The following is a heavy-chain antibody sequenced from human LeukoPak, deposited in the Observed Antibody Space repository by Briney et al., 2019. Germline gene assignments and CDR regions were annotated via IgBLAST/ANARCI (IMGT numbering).Heavy chain of an antibody. CDR3: ARDGALELRPGEYYYYYMDV. V-gene: IGHV3-7*01. CDR2: IKQEGSVK. Sequence: GGSLRLSCAAPGFTFSSYWMSWVRQAPAKGLERVPTIKQEGSVKYYVDCVKGRFTISRENAKKSLYLPMDSLRAEDAAVYYCARDGALELRPGEYYYYYMDVWGKGTTVTVSS. J-gene: IGHJ6*03. CDR1: GFTFSSYW. D-gene: IGHD1-7*01.